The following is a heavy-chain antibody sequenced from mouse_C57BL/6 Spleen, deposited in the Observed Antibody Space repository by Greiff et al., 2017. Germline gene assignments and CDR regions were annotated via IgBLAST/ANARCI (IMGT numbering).Heavy chain of an antibody. CDR3: TRDPGFIDY. J-gene: IGHJ2*01. V-gene: IGHV5-9-1*02. CDR2: ISSGGDYI. D-gene: IGHD3-1*01. Sequence: EVHLVESGEGLVKPGGSLKLSCAASGFTFSSYAMSWVRQTPEKRLEWVAYISSGGDYIYYADTVKGRFTISIDNARNTLYLQMSSLKSEDTAMYYCTRDPGFIDYWGQGTTLTVSS. CDR1: GFTFSSYA.